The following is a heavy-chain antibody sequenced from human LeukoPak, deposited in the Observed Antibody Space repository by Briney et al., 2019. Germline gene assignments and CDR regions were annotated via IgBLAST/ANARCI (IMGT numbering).Heavy chain of an antibody. CDR2: ISYDGSNK. Sequence: GGSLRLSCAASGFTFRSCGMHWVRQAPGKGLEWVAVISYDGSNKYYADSVKGRFTISRDNSKNTLYLQMNSLRAEDTAVYYCARVGSVRGGRAHDYWGQGTLVTVSS. V-gene: IGHV3-30*19. CDR1: GFTFRSCG. D-gene: IGHD3-16*01. J-gene: IGHJ4*02. CDR3: ARVGSVRGGRAHDY.